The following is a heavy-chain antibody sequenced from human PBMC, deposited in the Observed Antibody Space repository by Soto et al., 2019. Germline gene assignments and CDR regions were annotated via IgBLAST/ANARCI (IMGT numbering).Heavy chain of an antibody. V-gene: IGHV4-31*03. CDR2: IYYSGST. CDR1: GGSISSGGYY. Sequence: PSETLSLTCTVSGGSISSGGYYWSWIRQHPGKGLEWIGYIYYSGSTYYNPSLKSRVTISVDTSKNQFSLKLSSVTAADTAVYYCARGGSSIGYCSSTSRYDRDFDYWGQGTLVTVSS. J-gene: IGHJ4*02. D-gene: IGHD2-2*01. CDR3: ARGGSSIGYCSSTSRYDRDFDY.